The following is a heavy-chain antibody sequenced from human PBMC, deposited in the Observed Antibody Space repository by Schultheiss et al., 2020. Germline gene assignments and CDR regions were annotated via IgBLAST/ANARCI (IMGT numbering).Heavy chain of an antibody. CDR2: ITSDGSII. CDR3: AREWFSTFDI. D-gene: IGHD3-10*01. V-gene: IGHV3-74*01. J-gene: IGHJ3*02. CDR1: GFIFSSDW. Sequence: GGSLRLSCVASGFIFSSDWMHWVRQTPGKGLQWVSRITSDGSIINYAPSVEGRFTMSRDNAKNSLYLQMNSLRAEDTAVYYCAREWFSTFDIWGQGTTVTVSS.